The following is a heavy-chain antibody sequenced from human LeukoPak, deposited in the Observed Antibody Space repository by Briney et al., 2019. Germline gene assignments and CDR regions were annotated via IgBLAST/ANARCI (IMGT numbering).Heavy chain of an antibody. D-gene: IGHD6-19*01. Sequence: GGSLRLSCAASGFTFSSYAMSWVRQAPGKGLEWVSAISGSGGSTYYADSVKGRFTISRDNSKNTLYLQMNSLRAEDTAVYYCASRGGSGSKEFYYMDVWGKGTTVTVSS. CDR3: ASRGGSGSKEFYYMDV. CDR2: ISGSGGST. V-gene: IGHV3-23*01. J-gene: IGHJ6*03. CDR1: GFTFSSYA.